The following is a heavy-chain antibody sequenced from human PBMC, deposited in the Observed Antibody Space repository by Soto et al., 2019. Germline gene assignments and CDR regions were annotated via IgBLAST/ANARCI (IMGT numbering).Heavy chain of an antibody. CDR3: AKDSSGYSSSSTYYYGMDV. D-gene: IGHD6-6*01. J-gene: IGHJ6*01. V-gene: IGHV3-30*18. Sequence: QVQLVESGGGVVQPGRSLRLSCAASGFTFSSYGMHWVRQAPGKGLEWVAVISYDGSNKYYADSVKGRFTISRDNSKNTLYLQMNSLRAEDTAVYYCAKDSSGYSSSSTYYYGMDVW. CDR1: GFTFSSYG. CDR2: ISYDGSNK.